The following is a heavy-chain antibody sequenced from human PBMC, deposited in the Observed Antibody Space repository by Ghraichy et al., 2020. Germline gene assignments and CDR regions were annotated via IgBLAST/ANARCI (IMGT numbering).Heavy chain of an antibody. V-gene: IGHV5-51*01. J-gene: IGHJ1*01. CDR3: ARHMSSGWESFSGYFEP. CDR1: GYIFTHYW. Sequence: GDSLNISCKGSGYIFTHYWIGWVRQMPGKGLEWMGIIYPADSDTRYSPSFQGQVTFSVDKSISTAYLQWSSLKASDTAMYYCARHMSSGWESFSGYFEPWGQGTLVTVSS. D-gene: IGHD3-22*01. CDR2: IYPADSDT.